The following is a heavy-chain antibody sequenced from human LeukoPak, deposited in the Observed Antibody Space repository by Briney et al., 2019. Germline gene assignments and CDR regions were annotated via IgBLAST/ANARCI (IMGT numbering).Heavy chain of an antibody. CDR1: GYTFTSYD. CDR2: MDPNSGNT. D-gene: IGHD2-2*01. Sequence: ASVKVSCKASGYTFTSYDINWVRQATGQGLEWMGWMDPNSGNTGYAQKFQGRVTMTRNTSISTAYMELSSLRSEDTAVYYCARVPVAPPAGYYYYGMDVWGQGTTVTVSS. CDR3: ARVPVAPPAGYYYYGMDV. J-gene: IGHJ6*02. V-gene: IGHV1-8*01.